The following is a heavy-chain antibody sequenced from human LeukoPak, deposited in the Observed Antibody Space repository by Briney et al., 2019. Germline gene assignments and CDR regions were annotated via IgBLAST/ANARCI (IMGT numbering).Heavy chain of an antibody. V-gene: IGHV3-23*01. CDR3: ARDGGATVTTLDQNDAFDI. CDR1: GFTFSSYA. Sequence: PGGCLRLSCAASGFTFSSYAMSWVRQAPGKGLEWVSAISGSGGSTYYADSVKGRFTISRDNSKNTLYLQMNSLRAEDTAVYYCARDGGATVTTLDQNDAFDIWGQGTMVTVSS. J-gene: IGHJ3*02. D-gene: IGHD4-11*01. CDR2: ISGSGGST.